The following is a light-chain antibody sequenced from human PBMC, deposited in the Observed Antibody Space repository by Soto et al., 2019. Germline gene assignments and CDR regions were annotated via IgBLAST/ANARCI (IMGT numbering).Light chain of an antibody. V-gene: IGKV1-5*03. CDR1: QSISTW. CDR3: QQYNTYWT. Sequence: DIQMTQSPSTLSASVGDRVTITCRASQSISTWLAWYQQKAGKAPKLLIYKASILESGVPSRFSGSGSGTEFTLTISSLQPDDFATYYCQQYNTYWTFVQGTKVEIK. CDR2: KAS. J-gene: IGKJ1*01.